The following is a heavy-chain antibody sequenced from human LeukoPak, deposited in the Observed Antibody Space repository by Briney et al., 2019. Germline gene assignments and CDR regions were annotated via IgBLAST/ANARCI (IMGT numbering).Heavy chain of an antibody. J-gene: IGHJ6*02. D-gene: IGHD6-13*01. CDR1: GFTFDDYA. CDR3: AKDTYDSSSPPIYYYYGMDV. CDR2: ISGDGGST. Sequence: GGSLRLSCAASGFTFDDYAMHWVRQAPGKGLEWVSLISGDGGSTYYADSVKGRFTISRDNSKNSLYLQMNSLRTEDTALYYCAKDTYDSSSPPIYYYYGMDVWGQGTTVTVSS. V-gene: IGHV3-43*02.